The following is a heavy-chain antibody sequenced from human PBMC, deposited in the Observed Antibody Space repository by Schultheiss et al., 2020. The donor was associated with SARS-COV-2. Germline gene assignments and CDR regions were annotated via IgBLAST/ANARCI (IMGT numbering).Heavy chain of an antibody. CDR2: ISGSGGST. CDR3: ARDRGYDFWSGWPQEPYYYGMDV. CDR1: GFTFDNYA. D-gene: IGHD3-3*01. V-gene: IGHV3-23*01. Sequence: GGSLRLSCAASGFTFDNYAMHWVRQAPGKGLEWVSAISGSGGSTYYADSVKGRFTISRDNSKNTLYLQMNSLRAEDTAVYYCARDRGYDFWSGWPQEPYYYGMDVWGQGTTVTVSS. J-gene: IGHJ6*02.